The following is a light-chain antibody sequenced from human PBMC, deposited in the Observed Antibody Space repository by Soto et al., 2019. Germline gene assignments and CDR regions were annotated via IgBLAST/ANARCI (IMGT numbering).Light chain of an antibody. V-gene: IGKV3-15*01. CDR3: QQYNKWPPWT. Sequence: EIVMTQSPATLSVSPGERVTLSCRASQSVNSNLAWYQQKPGQAPRLLIYGVSTRATGIPARFSGSGSGTDFTLTISSLQSEDFAVYYCQQYNKWPPWTFGQGTKVEIK. CDR1: QSVNSN. CDR2: GVS. J-gene: IGKJ1*01.